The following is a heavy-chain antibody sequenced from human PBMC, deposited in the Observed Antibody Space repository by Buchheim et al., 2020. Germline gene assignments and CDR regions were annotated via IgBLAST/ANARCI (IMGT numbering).Heavy chain of an antibody. CDR3: AKDLRRKYYDFWSGTKYGIDV. D-gene: IGHD3-3*01. Sequence: QVQLVESGGGVVQPGRSLRLSCAASGFTFSSYGMHWVRQAPGKGLEWVAVISYDGSNKYYADSVKGRFTISRDNSKNTLYLQMNSLRAEDTAVYYCAKDLRRKYYDFWSGTKYGIDVWGQGTT. CDR2: ISYDGSNK. CDR1: GFTFSSYG. J-gene: IGHJ6*02. V-gene: IGHV3-30*18.